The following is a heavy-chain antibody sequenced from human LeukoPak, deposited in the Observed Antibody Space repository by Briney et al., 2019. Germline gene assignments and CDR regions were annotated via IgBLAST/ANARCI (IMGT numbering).Heavy chain of an antibody. CDR2: VNLQGST. CDR1: GGSITHTNY. Sequence: SGTLSLTCGVSGGSITHTNYWTWVRQPPGKGLEWIGEVNLQGSTNYNPSLMGRVAISVDKSENHISLQLTSVTAADTAVYYCARRIVSVPAIQEGNWLDPWGQGTLVTVSS. J-gene: IGHJ5*02. D-gene: IGHD2-15*01. V-gene: IGHV4-4*02. CDR3: ARRIVSVPAIQEGNWLDP.